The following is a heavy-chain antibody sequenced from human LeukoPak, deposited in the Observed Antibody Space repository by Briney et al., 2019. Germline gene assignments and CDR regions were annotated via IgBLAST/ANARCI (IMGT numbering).Heavy chain of an antibody. Sequence: ASVKVSCKASGYTFTGYYMHWVRQAPGQGLEWMGWINPNSGGTNYAQEFQGRVTMTRDTSISTAYMELSSLRSDDTGVYYCARDPAADVVVVAATPINNDYWGQGTLVTVSS. CDR3: ARDPAADVVVVAATPINNDY. CDR1: GYTFTGYY. V-gene: IGHV1-2*02. D-gene: IGHD2-15*01. CDR2: INPNSGGT. J-gene: IGHJ4*02.